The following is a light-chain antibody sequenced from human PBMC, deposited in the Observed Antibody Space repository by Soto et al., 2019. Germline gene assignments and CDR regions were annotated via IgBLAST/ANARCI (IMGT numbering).Light chain of an antibody. V-gene: IGKV3-11*01. Sequence: EIVLTQSPATLSLSPGERATLSCRASQSISTYLAWYQQKPGQAPRLLIYDASNRATGIPARFSGSGSGTDFTLTISSLESEDFAVYYCQQRSNWPLPFGGGTKVEFK. CDR3: QQRSNWPLP. CDR2: DAS. CDR1: QSISTY. J-gene: IGKJ4*01.